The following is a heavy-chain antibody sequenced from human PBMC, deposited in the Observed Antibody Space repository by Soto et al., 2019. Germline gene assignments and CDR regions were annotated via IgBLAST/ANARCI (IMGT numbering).Heavy chain of an antibody. CDR1: GFTFSSYE. J-gene: IGHJ3*02. CDR3: ARDPSYYDSSGYYQQDAFDI. V-gene: IGHV3-48*03. CDR2: ISSSGSTI. D-gene: IGHD3-22*01. Sequence: GGSLRLSCAASGFTFSSYEMNWVRQAPGKGLEWVSYISSSGSTIYYADSVKGRFTISRDNAKNSLYLQMSSLRAEDTAVYYCARDPSYYDSSGYYQQDAFDIWGQGTMVTVSS.